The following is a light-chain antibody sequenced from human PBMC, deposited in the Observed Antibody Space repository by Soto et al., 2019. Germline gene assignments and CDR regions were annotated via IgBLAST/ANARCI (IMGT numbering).Light chain of an antibody. V-gene: IGLV1-40*01. CDR1: SSNIGADFD. J-gene: IGLJ1*01. Sequence: QSALAQPPSVSGAPGQRITISCTGSSSNIGADFDVYWYQQLPGAAPKLLIYGNTNRPSGVPDRFSGSKSGTSASLAITGLQAEDEADYSCCSFAGSYSYVFGTGTKVTVL. CDR3: CSFAGSYSYV. CDR2: GNT.